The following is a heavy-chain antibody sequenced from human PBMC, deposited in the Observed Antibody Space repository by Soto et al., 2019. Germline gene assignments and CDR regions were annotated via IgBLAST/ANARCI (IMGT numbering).Heavy chain of an antibody. V-gene: IGHV3-53*01. D-gene: IGHD6-13*01. CDR2: IYSGGST. Sequence: GSLRLSCAASGFTVSNNYMTWVRQAPGKGLEWVSIIYSGGSTYYADSVKGRFTISRDNSKNTLYLQMNSLRADDTAVYFCAMTFHSYSSSWYYFDSWGQGTLVTVSS. CDR1: GFTVSNNY. J-gene: IGHJ4*02. CDR3: AMTFHSYSSSWYYFDS.